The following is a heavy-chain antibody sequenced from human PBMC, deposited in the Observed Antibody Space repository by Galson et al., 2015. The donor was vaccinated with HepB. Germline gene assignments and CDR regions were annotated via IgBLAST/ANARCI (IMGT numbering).Heavy chain of an antibody. CDR1: GGSISSGNYY. D-gene: IGHD2-8*01. V-gene: IGHV4-30-4*01. J-gene: IGHJ5*02. CDR3: ARVGDPNWFDA. CDR2: IFYSGTM. Sequence: SLTCTVSGGSISSGNYYWSWIRQPPGKGLEWIGHIFYSGTMLYNPSLKSRVTISVYTSKNQFSLRLSSVTAADTAVYYCARVGDPNWFDAWGRGTLVTVSS.